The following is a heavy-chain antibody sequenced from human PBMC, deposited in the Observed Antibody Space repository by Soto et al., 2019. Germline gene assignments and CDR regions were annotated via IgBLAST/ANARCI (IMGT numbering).Heavy chain of an antibody. CDR3: VKGEYYYDSSGYYPFDY. CDR2: ISTNGGST. J-gene: IGHJ4*02. D-gene: IGHD3-22*01. CDR1: GFTFSIYA. Sequence: GGSLRLSCSASGFTFSIYAMHWVRQAPGKGLEYVSSISTNGGSTDYADSVKGRFPISRDNSKNTVYLQMSSLRVEDTAVYYCVKGEYYYDSSGYYPFDYWGQGT. V-gene: IGHV3-64D*06.